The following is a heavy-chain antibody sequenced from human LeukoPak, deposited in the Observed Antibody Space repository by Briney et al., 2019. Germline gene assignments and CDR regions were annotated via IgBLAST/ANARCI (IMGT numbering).Heavy chain of an antibody. CDR3: ARGGYCTNGVCYTGIFDY. CDR2: MNPNSGNT. D-gene: IGHD2-8*01. V-gene: IGHV1-8*01. Sequence: ASVKVSCKASGYTFTSYDINWVRQATGQGLECMGWMNPNSGNTGYAQKFQGRGTMTRNTSISTAYMELSSLRSEDTAVYYCARGGYCTNGVCYTGIFDYWGQGTLVTVSS. J-gene: IGHJ4*02. CDR1: GYTFTSYD.